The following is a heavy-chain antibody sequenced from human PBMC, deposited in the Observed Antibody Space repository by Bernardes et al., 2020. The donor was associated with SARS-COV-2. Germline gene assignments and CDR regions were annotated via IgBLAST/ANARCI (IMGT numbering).Heavy chain of an antibody. V-gene: IGHV3-48*03. D-gene: IGHD2-2*01. CDR3: ARDYCTSTSCYGMDV. CDR1: GFPLRSSE. J-gene: IGHJ6*02. Sequence: SPRISCAASGFPLRSSEMNWVRQAPGKGLEWVSYISGSGTTIFHADSVKGRFTISRDNAKNSLFLQMISLRAEDTAVYYCARDYCTSTSCYGMDVWGQGTTVTVSS. CDR2: ISGSGTTI.